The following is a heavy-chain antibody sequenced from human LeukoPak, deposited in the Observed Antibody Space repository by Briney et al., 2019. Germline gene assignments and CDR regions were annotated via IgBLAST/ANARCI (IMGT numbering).Heavy chain of an antibody. CDR1: GFTFSNAW. V-gene: IGHV3-15*01. CDR2: IKSKTDGGTT. Sequence: GGSLRPSCAASGFTFSNAWMSWVRQAPGKGLEWVGRIKSKTDGGTTDYAAPVKGRFTISRDDSKNMLYLQMNSLKTEDTAVYYCTIQVGATTFDYWGQGTLVTVSS. D-gene: IGHD1-26*01. CDR3: TIQVGATTFDY. J-gene: IGHJ4*02.